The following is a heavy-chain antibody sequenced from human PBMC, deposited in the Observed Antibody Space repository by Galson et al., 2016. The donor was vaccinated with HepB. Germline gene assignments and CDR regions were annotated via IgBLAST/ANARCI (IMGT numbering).Heavy chain of an antibody. Sequence: SETLSLTCSVSGGSITSSGYHWGWIRQPPGKGLEWIGSLTNSGNTVYSPSLESRVTISADTSRNQFSLKVNSVTAADKAVYYCARTYDSSGYYFVAADPWGQGTQVTVSS. V-gene: IGHV4-39*01. CDR3: ARTYDSSGYYFVAADP. D-gene: IGHD3-22*01. J-gene: IGHJ5*02. CDR1: GGSITSSGYH. CDR2: LTNSGNT.